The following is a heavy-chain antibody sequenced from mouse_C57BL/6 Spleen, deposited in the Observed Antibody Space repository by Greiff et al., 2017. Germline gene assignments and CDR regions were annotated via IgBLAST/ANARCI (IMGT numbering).Heavy chain of an antibody. V-gene: IGHV1-7*01. CDR2: INPSSGYT. CDR3: ARDEIYDGDQGFAY. J-gene: IGHJ3*01. D-gene: IGHD2-3*01. CDR1: GYTFTSYW. Sequence: LVESGADLVKPGASVKLSCKASGYTFTSYWMHWVNQRPGQGLEWIGYINPSSGYTKYNQKFKDKATLTADKSSSTAYMQLSSLTYEDSAVYYCARDEIYDGDQGFAYWGQGTLVTVSA.